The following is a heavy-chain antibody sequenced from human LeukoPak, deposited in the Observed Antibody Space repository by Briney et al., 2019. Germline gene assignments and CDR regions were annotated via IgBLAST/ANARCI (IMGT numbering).Heavy chain of an antibody. CDR3: ARAPPYCSSTSCYPNRWFDP. Sequence: SETLSLTCAVYGGSFSTYYWSWIRQPPGKGLEWIGEVNQGGSTNYNPSLKSRVTISVDTSTNQFSLKLSSVTAADTAVYYCARAPPYCSSTSCYPNRWFDPWGQGTLVTVSS. D-gene: IGHD2-2*01. V-gene: IGHV4-34*01. J-gene: IGHJ5*02. CDR2: VNQGGST. CDR1: GGSFSTYY.